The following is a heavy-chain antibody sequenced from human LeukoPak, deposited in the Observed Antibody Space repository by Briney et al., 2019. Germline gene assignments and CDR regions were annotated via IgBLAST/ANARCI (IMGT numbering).Heavy chain of an antibody. CDR3: ARHAHVSTSLNY. V-gene: IGHV5-10-1*04. J-gene: IGHJ4*02. D-gene: IGHD2-2*01. CDR1: GCSFASYR. CDR2: IDPSDSYT. Sequence: GESLRFSGKGLGCSFASYRSRRFRQMPGKGLEWMGTIDPSDSYTNYSPSFQGQVSISADKSISTAYLQWSSLKASDTDTCYCARHAHVSTSLNYWGRGTRVTVSS.